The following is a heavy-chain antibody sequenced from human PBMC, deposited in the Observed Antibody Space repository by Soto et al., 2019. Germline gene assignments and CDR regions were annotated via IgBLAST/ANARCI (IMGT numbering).Heavy chain of an antibody. CDR3: TTPGIAAAGQYYYYYGMDV. D-gene: IGHD6-13*01. V-gene: IGHV3-73*01. CDR2: IRSKANSYAT. CDR1: GFTFSGSA. J-gene: IGHJ6*02. Sequence: GGSLRLSCAASGFTFSGSAMHWVRQASGKGLEWVGRIRSKANSYATAYAASVKGRFTISRDDSKNTAYLQMNSLKTEDTAVYYCTTPGIAAAGQYYYYYGMDVWGQGTTVTVSS.